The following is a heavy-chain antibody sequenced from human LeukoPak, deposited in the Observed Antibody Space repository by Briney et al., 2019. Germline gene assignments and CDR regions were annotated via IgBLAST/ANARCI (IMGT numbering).Heavy chain of an antibody. CDR1: GYTFTSYG. CDR3: AREMDSSSWDNWFDP. CDR2: ISAYNGNT. J-gene: IGHJ5*02. Sequence: ASVRVSCKASGYTFTSYGISWVRQAPGQGLEWMGWISAYNGNTNYAQKLQGRVTMTTDTSTSTAYMELRSLRSDDTAVYYCAREMDSSSWDNWFDPWGQGTLVSVSS. D-gene: IGHD6-13*01. V-gene: IGHV1-18*01.